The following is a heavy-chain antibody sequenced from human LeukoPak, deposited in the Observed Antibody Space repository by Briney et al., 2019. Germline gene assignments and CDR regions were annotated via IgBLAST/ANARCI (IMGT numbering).Heavy chain of an antibody. Sequence: PSETLSLTCAVYGGSFGGYYWSWIRQPPGKGLEWIGEINHSGSTNYNPSLKSRVTISVDTSKNQFSLKLSSVTAADTAVYYCARTQIMVGATGDAFDIWGQGTMVTVSS. D-gene: IGHD1-26*01. J-gene: IGHJ3*02. CDR3: ARTQIMVGATGDAFDI. V-gene: IGHV4-34*01. CDR2: INHSGST. CDR1: GGSFGGYY.